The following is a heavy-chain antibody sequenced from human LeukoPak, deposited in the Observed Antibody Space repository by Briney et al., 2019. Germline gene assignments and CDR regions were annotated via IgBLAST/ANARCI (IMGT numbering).Heavy chain of an antibody. J-gene: IGHJ6*02. CDR1: GYTFTSYG. V-gene: IGHV1-18*01. CDR3: ARAYYGDYYYYGMDV. Sequence: GASVKVSCKASGYTFTSYGISWVRQAPGQGLEWMGWISAYNGNTNYAQKLQGRVTMTTDTSTSTAYMNLSRLRSDDTAVYYCARAYYGDYYYYGMDVWGQGTTVTVSS. D-gene: IGHD4-17*01. CDR2: ISAYNGNT.